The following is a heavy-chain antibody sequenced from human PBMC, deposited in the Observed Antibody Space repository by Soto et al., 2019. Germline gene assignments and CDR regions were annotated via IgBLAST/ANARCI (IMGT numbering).Heavy chain of an antibody. Sequence: GASVKVSCKASGYTFTSYAMHWVRQAPGQRLEWMGWINAGNGNTKYSQKFQGRVTITRDTSASTAYMELSSLRSEDTAVYYCARGLLWFGELCYFDYWGQGTLVTVSS. CDR3: ARGLLWFGELCYFDY. CDR2: INAGNGNT. CDR1: GYTFTSYA. V-gene: IGHV1-3*01. J-gene: IGHJ4*02. D-gene: IGHD3-10*01.